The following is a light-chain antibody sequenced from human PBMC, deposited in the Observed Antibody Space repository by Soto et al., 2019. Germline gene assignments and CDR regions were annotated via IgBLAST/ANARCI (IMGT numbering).Light chain of an antibody. V-gene: IGKV3-15*01. CDR1: QSVSSN. J-gene: IGKJ5*01. Sequence: EIVMTQSPATLSVSPGERATLYCRASQSVSSNLAWYQQKPGQAPRLLIYGASTRATGIPARFSGSGSGTEFALTISSLQPEDFAVYYCHQYEKWPPITFGQGTRLEIK. CDR2: GAS. CDR3: HQYEKWPPIT.